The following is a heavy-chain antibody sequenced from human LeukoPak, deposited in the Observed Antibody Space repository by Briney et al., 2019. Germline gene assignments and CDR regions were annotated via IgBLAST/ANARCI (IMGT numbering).Heavy chain of an antibody. Sequence: PGASVKVSCKASGYTFTDYYMHWVRQAPGQGLEWMGWINPNSGGTNYAQKFQGRVTMTRDTSISTAYMELSRLRSDDTAEYYCAVFRDFNGFLFDYWGQGTLVTVSS. V-gene: IGHV1-2*02. D-gene: IGHD2-8*01. CDR3: AVFRDFNGFLFDY. CDR1: GYTFTDYY. CDR2: INPNSGGT. J-gene: IGHJ4*02.